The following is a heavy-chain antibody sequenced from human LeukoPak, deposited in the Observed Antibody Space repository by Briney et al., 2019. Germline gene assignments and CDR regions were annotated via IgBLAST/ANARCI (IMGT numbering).Heavy chain of an antibody. V-gene: IGHV1-2*02. CDR3: ARDLRTYYYYYMDV. CDR1: GYTFTGYY. Sequence: ASVKVSCKASGYTFTGYYMHWVRQAPGQGLEWMGWINPNSGGTNYAQKFQGRVTMTRDTSISTAYMELSRLRSDDTAVYYCARDLRTYYYYYMDVWGKGTTVIVSS. CDR2: INPNSGGT. J-gene: IGHJ6*03.